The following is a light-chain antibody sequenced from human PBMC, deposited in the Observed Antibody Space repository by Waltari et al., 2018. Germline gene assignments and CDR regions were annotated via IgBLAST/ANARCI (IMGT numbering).Light chain of an antibody. CDR3: QQRHSWPLT. V-gene: IGKV3-11*01. J-gene: IGKJ4*01. CDR1: QSVDTY. CDR2: DAS. Sequence: IVLTQSPDTLSLSPGEKATLSCRASQSVDTYLDWYQQKPGQAPRLIISDASTRATGIPARFGGSGSGTDFPLTISSLEPEDFALYYCQQRHSWPLTFGGGTKVEVK.